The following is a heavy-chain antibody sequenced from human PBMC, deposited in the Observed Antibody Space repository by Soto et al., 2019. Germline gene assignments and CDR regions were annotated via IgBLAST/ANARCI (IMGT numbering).Heavy chain of an antibody. Sequence: SETLSLTCTVSGGSVSSGSYYWSWIRQPPGKGLEWIGYIYYSGSTNYNPSLKSRVTISVDTSKNQFSLKLSSVTAADTAVYYCARGPKGEGLWFGELLDPVDYWGQGTLVTVSS. CDR3: ARGPKGEGLWFGELLDPVDY. D-gene: IGHD3-10*01. V-gene: IGHV4-61*01. CDR1: GGSVSSGSYY. J-gene: IGHJ4*02. CDR2: IYYSGST.